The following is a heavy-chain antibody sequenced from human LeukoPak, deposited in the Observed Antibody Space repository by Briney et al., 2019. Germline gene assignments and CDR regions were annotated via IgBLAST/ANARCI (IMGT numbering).Heavy chain of an antibody. V-gene: IGHV3-30*02. CDR1: GFTFSYYG. D-gene: IGHD3-10*01. CDR3: ARVTYGSGTYGAFDY. CDR2: IRYDGNDK. J-gene: IGHJ4*02. Sequence: GGSLRLSCAASGFTFSYYGMHWVRQAPGKGLEWVAFIRYDGNDKFYADSVKGRFAISRDTSRNTLYLQMNSLRAEDTAVYYCARVTYGSGTYGAFDYWGQGTLVTVSS.